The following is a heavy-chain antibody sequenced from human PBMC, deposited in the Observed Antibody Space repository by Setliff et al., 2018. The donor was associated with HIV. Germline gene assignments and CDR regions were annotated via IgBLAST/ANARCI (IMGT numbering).Heavy chain of an antibody. J-gene: IGHJ4*02. CDR3: ARRIYGNNPYFDY. CDR1: GYSISSGYY. Sequence: SETLSLTCAVSGYSISSGYYWGWIRQPPGRGLEWIGSIYHSGSTYYNPSLKSRVTISGDTSKNQFFLNLTSVTAADTAVYYCARRIYGNNPYFDYWSQGTLVTVSS. CDR2: IYHSGST. V-gene: IGHV4-38-2*01. D-gene: IGHD4-17*01.